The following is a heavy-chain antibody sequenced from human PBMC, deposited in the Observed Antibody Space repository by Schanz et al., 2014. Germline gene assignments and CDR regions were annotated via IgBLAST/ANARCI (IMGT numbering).Heavy chain of an antibody. Sequence: QVQLEESGAGLVKPSGTLSLTCAVSGASVSSDNWWNWVRQPPGKGREWIGEIYDSGNTNYNPSLKSRVTMSVDDSKNQFSLQLTSVTAADTAVYYCARGGQGFGEPHQRLFEYWGPGTLVTVSS. D-gene: IGHD3-10*01. CDR3: ARGGQGFGEPHQRLFEY. CDR2: IYDSGNT. CDR1: GASVSSDNW. V-gene: IGHV4-4*02. J-gene: IGHJ4*02.